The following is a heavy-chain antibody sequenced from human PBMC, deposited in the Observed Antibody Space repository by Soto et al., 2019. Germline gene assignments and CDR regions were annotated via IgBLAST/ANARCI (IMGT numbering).Heavy chain of an antibody. CDR2: IIPIFGTT. J-gene: IGHJ4*02. V-gene: IGHV1-69*12. D-gene: IGHD6-13*01. CDR1: GGTFSNYA. Sequence: QVQLVQSGAEVKKPGSSVKVSCKASGGTFSNYAISWVRQAPGQGLGWMGGIIPIFGTTNYAQRFQGRVKITADESTSTAYMELSSLRSEDTAVYYGARVSSSWYKDYFDYWGQGTLVTVSS. CDR3: ARVSSSWYKDYFDY.